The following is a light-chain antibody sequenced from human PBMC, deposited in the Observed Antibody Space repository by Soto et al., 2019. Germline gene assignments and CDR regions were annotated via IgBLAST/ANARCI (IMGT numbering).Light chain of an antibody. V-gene: IGKV3-20*01. CDR1: QSVSSR. J-gene: IGKJ5*01. CDR3: QHYGSSPIT. Sequence: EIVLTQSPGTLSLSPGERATLSCRASQSVSSRLAWYQQKPGQAPRLLISGASSRATGIPDRFSGSGSATDFTLTISRLEPEDFALYYCQHYGSSPITFGQGTRLE. CDR2: GAS.